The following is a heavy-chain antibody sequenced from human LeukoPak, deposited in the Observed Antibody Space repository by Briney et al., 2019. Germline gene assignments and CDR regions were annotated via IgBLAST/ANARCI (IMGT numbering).Heavy chain of an antibody. CDR3: AKCYYDFWSGYYQTFDY. Sequence: PGGSLRLSCAASGFTFNNYGMHWIRQAPGKGLEWVAFIRYNGNNQYYADSVKGRFTISRGNSKNTLYLQMNSLRAEDTAVYYCAKCYYDFWSGYYQTFDYWGQGTLVTVSS. CDR1: GFTFNNYG. CDR2: IRYNGNNQ. V-gene: IGHV3-30*02. J-gene: IGHJ4*02. D-gene: IGHD3-3*01.